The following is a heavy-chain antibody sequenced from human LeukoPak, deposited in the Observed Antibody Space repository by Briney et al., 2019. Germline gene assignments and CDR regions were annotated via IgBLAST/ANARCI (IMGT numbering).Heavy chain of an antibody. D-gene: IGHD3-3*01. V-gene: IGHV4-59*01. J-gene: IGHJ4*02. CDR3: ARHLWSEYHQFDH. CDR1: RGSIDNYY. CDR2: IYYSGNT. Sequence: KPSETLSLTCTVSRGSIDNYYWSWIRQPPGKGLEWIGYIYYSGNTNYNPSLMSRVRMSVDRSKNQFSLKLSSVTAADTTVYYCARHLWSEYHQFDHWGQGTLVTVSS.